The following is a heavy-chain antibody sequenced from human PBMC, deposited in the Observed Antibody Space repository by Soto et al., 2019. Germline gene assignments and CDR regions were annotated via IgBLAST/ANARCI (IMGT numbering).Heavy chain of an antibody. Sequence: QVQLVESGGGVVQPGRSLRLSCAASGFTFSSYAMHWVRQAPGKGLEWVAVISYDGSKKYYADSVKGRFTISRDNSKNTLYLQMNSLRAEDTAVYYCARDRRDYGGNSVSSGWYFDLWGRGTLVTVSS. CDR3: ARDRRDYGGNSVSSGWYFDL. V-gene: IGHV3-30-3*01. CDR2: ISYDGSKK. D-gene: IGHD4-17*01. J-gene: IGHJ2*01. CDR1: GFTFSSYA.